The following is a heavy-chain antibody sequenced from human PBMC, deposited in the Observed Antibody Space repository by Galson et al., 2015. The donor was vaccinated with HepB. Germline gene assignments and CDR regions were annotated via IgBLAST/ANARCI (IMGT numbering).Heavy chain of an antibody. CDR1: GGSFSGFY. Sequence: ETLSLTCAVYGGSFSGFYWSWIRQPPGKGLEWIGEINYSGSANYKSSLKSRVTKSVDKSKNQLSLKLRSVTAADTAVYYCARGLRKIYLGELWDGFDVWGQGTMVTVSS. J-gene: IGHJ3*01. V-gene: IGHV4-34*01. CDR3: ARGLRKIYLGELWDGFDV. D-gene: IGHD3-10*01. CDR2: INYSGSA.